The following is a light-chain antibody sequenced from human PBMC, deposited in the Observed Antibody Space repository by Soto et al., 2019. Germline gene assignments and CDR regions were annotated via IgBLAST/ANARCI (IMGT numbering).Light chain of an antibody. CDR3: CSYAGTYSYV. Sequence: QSVLTQPASVSGSPGQSITISCTGTSSDVGLYDYVSWYQQHPGKAPQLMIYAVSNRPSGVPDRFSGSKSGNTASLTISGLQAEDEADYYCCSYAGTYSYVFGTGTKVTVL. CDR1: SSDVGLYDY. J-gene: IGLJ1*01. V-gene: IGLV2-14*01. CDR2: AVS.